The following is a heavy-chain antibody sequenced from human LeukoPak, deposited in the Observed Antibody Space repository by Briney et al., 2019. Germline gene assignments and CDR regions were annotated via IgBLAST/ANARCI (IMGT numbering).Heavy chain of an antibody. D-gene: IGHD6-19*01. CDR1: GFTFSDFW. V-gene: IGHV3-7*01. J-gene: IGHJ4*02. CDR2: VKQDGSEK. CDR3: ARDHTVDGLVFDY. Sequence: GGSLRLSCAASGFTFSDFWMNWVRQAPGKGLEWVASVKQDGSEKYYVDSVKGRFSISRDNAKNSLHLQMNSLRAEDTAVYYCARDHTVDGLVFDYWGQGILVTVSS.